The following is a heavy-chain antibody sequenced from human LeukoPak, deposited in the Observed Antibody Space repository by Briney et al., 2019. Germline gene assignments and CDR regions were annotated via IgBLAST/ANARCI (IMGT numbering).Heavy chain of an antibody. J-gene: IGHJ5*02. V-gene: IGHV3-23*01. Sequence: PGGSLRLSCAASGFTFSSYAMSWVRQAPRKGLEWVSSISGTGSHTYHADSVKGRFTISRDNSKNTLYLQMNSLRADDTAVYYCAKDGSCGSSSCDLNWFDPWGQGTLVTVSS. CDR3: AKDGSCGSSSCDLNWFDP. D-gene: IGHD2-2*03. CDR1: GFTFSSYA. CDR2: ISGTGSHT.